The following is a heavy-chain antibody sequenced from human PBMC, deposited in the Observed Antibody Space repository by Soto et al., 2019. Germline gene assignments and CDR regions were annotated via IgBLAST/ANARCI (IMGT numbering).Heavy chain of an antibody. CDR3: ARDPGYGDYAGTYYYYGMDV. J-gene: IGHJ6*02. V-gene: IGHV4-59*01. D-gene: IGHD4-17*01. Sequence: SETLSLTCTVSGGSISSYYWSWIRQPPGKGLEWIGYIYYSGSTNYNPSLKSRVTISVDTSKNQFSLKLSSVTAADTAVYYCARDPGYGDYAGTYYYYGMDVWGQGTTVTVSS. CDR2: IYYSGST. CDR1: GGSISSYY.